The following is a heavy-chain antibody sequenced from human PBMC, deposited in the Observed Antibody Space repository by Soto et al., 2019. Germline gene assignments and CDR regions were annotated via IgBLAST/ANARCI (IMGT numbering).Heavy chain of an antibody. V-gene: IGHV1-58*01. CDR1: GFTFTNSA. D-gene: IGHD5-18*01. CDR2: IVVGSGNT. CDR3: ATDKGDSYGYGNY. J-gene: IGHJ4*02. Sequence: SVKVSCKASGFTFTNSAVQWVRQARGQRLEWIGWIVVGSGNTNYAQKFQERVTITRDMSTTTAYMQLSSLRSEDTAVYYCATDKGDSYGYGNYWGQGTRLTVSS.